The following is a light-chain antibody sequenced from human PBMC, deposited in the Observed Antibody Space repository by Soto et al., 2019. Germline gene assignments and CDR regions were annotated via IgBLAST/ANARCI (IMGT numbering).Light chain of an antibody. CDR2: GAS. V-gene: IGKV3-20*01. J-gene: IGKJ5*01. Sequence: EIVVTQSPGTLSLSPWEGATLSCRASQSVSRSYLAWYQQKPGQAPRPLMYGASSRATGIPDRFSGSGSGTDFTLTISRLEPEDFAVYFCQQYGTSPFTFGQGTRLEIK. CDR1: QSVSRSY. CDR3: QQYGTSPFT.